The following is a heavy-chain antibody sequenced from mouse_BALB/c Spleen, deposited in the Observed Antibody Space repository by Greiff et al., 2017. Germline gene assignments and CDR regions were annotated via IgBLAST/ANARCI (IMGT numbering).Heavy chain of an antibody. V-gene: IGHV1-7*01. J-gene: IGHJ2*01. Sequence: QVHVKQSGAELAKPGASVKMSCKASGYTFTSYWMHWVKQRPGQGLEWIGYINPSTGYTEYNQKFKDKATLTADKSSSTAYMQLSSLTSEDSAVYYCTRQLGLQNYWGQGTTLTVSS. D-gene: IGHD3-1*01. CDR3: TRQLGLQNY. CDR2: INPSTGYT. CDR1: GYTFTSYW.